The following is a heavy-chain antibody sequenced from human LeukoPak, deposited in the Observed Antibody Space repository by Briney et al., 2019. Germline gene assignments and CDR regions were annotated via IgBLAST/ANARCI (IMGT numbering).Heavy chain of an antibody. CDR1: GYTFTSYD. Sequence: ASVKVSCKASGYTFTSYDINWVRQATGQGLEWMGWMNPNSGNTGDAQKFQGRVTMTRNTSISTAYMELSSLRSEDTAVYYCARAFYYDSSGYYYHFDYWGQGTLVTVSS. CDR2: MNPNSGNT. CDR3: ARAFYYDSSGYYYHFDY. V-gene: IGHV1-8*01. D-gene: IGHD3-22*01. J-gene: IGHJ4*02.